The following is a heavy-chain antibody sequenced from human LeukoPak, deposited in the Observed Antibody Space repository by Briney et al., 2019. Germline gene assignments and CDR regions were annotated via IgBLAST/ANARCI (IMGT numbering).Heavy chain of an antibody. V-gene: IGHV3-7*01. CDR1: GFTFSSYW. J-gene: IGHJ4*02. CDR2: IELEGTEK. D-gene: IGHD5-24*01. Sequence: GGPLRLSCAASGFTFSSYWMSWVRQAPGKGLEWVANIELEGTEKYYVDSVKGRFTISRDNAKNSLYLQMNSLRVEDTAVYYCARDGGGGYNQIDFWGQGTLVTVSS. CDR3: ARDGGGGYNQIDF.